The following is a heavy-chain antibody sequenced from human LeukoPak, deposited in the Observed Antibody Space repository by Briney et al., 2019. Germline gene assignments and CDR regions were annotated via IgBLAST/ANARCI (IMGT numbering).Heavy chain of an antibody. CDR3: ARAGSSGSYGY. Sequence: GASVKVSCKASGYTFTGYGITWVRQAPGQGLEWMGWISAYNGNTNYAQKLQGRVTLTTDTSTGTAYMELRSLRSDDAAVYCCARAGSSGSYGYWGQGTLVTVSS. CDR1: GYTFTGYG. CDR2: ISAYNGNT. J-gene: IGHJ4*02. V-gene: IGHV1-18*01. D-gene: IGHD1-26*01.